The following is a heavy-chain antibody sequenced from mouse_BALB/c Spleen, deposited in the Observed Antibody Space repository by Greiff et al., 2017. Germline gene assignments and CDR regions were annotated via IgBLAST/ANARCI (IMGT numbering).Heavy chain of an antibody. CDR3: VRLGRYFDV. V-gene: IGHV10-1*02. J-gene: IGHJ1*01. CDR1: GFTFNTYA. Sequence: VQLVESGGGLVQPKGSLKLSCAASGFTFNTYAMNWVRQAPGKGLEWVARIRSKSNNYATYYADSVKDRFTISRDDSQSMLYLQMNNLKTEDTAMYYCVRLGRYFDVWGAGTTVTVSS. CDR2: IRSKSNNYAT. D-gene: IGHD4-1*01.